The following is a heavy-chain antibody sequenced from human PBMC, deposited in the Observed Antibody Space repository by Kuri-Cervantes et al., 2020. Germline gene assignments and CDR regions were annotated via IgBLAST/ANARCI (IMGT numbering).Heavy chain of an antibody. V-gene: IGHV3-30-3*01. J-gene: IGHJ6*02. D-gene: IGHD3-9*01. CDR1: GFTFSSYA. CDR2: ISYDGSNK. Sequence: GESLKISCAASGFTFSSYAMHRVRQAPGKGPEWVAVISYDGSNKYYADSVKGRFTISRDNSKNTLYLQMNSLRAEDTAVYYCARDGDLTGYYTKDPDYYYYSMDVWGQGTTVTVSS. CDR3: ARDGDLTGYYTKDPDYYYYSMDV.